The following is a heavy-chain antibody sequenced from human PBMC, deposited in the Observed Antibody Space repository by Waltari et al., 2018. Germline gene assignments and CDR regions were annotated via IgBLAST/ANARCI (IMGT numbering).Heavy chain of an antibody. D-gene: IGHD2-21*01. CDR2: INPSGGST. CDR1: EYPFASSY. CDR3: ATDTGALWMDV. V-gene: IGHV1-46*01. J-gene: IGHJ6*02. Sequence: VQLVQSGAEVKKPGASVKISCKTSEYPFASSYVHWVRQAPGQGLEWMGIINPSGGSTIYAQRFQGRVTMTRDTSTSTVYMELSSLKSEDTAVYYCATDTGALWMDVWGQGTTVTVSS.